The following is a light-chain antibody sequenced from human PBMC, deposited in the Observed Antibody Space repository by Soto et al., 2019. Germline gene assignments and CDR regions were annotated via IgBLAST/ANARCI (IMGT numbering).Light chain of an antibody. V-gene: IGKV3-15*01. J-gene: IGKJ2*01. CDR1: QSVSSY. CDR3: QQFNSWPYT. Sequence: EIVMTQSPATLSVSPGERATLSCRASQSVSSYLAWYQQKPGQPPRLLIYITSSRATGIPARFSGSGSGTEFTLTISSLQSEDFAVYYCQQFNSWPYTFGQGTKLEIK. CDR2: ITS.